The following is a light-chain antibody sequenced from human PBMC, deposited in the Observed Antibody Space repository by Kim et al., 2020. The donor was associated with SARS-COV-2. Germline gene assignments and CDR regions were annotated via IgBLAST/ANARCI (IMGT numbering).Light chain of an antibody. CDR1: ESVSSPY. V-gene: IGKV3-20*01. J-gene: IGKJ2*01. Sequence: DSTTISXXASESVSSPYLXXXHQXPGQAPRLLIYGATNRATGIPDRFSGSGSVTDFTLTISRLEPXDXAVYYCQQYESSPPSYTFGQGTKLEI. CDR3: QQYESSPPSYT. CDR2: GAT.